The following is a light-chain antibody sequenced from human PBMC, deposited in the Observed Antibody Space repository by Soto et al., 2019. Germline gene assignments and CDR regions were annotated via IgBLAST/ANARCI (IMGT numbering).Light chain of an antibody. V-gene: IGKV3-15*01. CDR2: GAS. J-gene: IGKJ4*01. CDR3: QQYNNWPLT. CDR1: HSVNSH. Sequence: MMMTQSPATLSVSPGERVTLSCRTSHSVNSHVAWYQQKPGQAPRLLIYGASTRATGIPARFSGGGSGTEFTLTISSLQSEDFAVYYGQQYNNWPLTFGGGTKVDIK.